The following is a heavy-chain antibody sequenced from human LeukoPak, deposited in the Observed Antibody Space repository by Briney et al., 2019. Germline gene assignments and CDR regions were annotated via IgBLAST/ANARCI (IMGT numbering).Heavy chain of an antibody. CDR2: INSDGSST. CDR3: VRDGYSYGFMLAFDI. Sequence: RPGGSLRLSCAASGFTFSGYWMHWVSQAPGKWMVWVSRINSDGSSTSYADSVKGRFTISRDSAKNTLYLQMNSLRAEDTAAYYCVRDGYSYGFMLAFDIWGLGTRVTVSS. V-gene: IGHV3-74*01. D-gene: IGHD5-18*01. J-gene: IGHJ3*02. CDR1: GFTFSGYW.